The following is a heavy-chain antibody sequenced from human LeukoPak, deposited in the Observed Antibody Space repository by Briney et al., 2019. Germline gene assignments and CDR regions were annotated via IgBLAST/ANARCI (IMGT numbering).Heavy chain of an antibody. CDR1: GYTFTGYY. V-gene: IGHV1-2*02. CDR3: ARVHYVISFYYMDV. Sequence: ASVKVSCKASGYTFTGYYMHWVRQAPGQGLEWMGWINPNSGGTNYAQKFQGRVTMTRDTSISTAYMELRSLRSDDTAVYYCARVHYVISFYYMDVWGKGTTVTISS. CDR2: INPNSGGT. J-gene: IGHJ6*03. D-gene: IGHD2/OR15-2a*01.